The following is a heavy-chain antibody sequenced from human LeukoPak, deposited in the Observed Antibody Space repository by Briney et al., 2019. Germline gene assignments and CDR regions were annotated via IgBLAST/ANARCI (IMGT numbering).Heavy chain of an antibody. J-gene: IGHJ6*02. Sequence: GGSLRLSCAASGFTFSSYSMNWVRQAPGKGLEWVSSISSSSSYIYYADSVKGRFTISRDNAKNSLYLQMNSLSVEDTAAYYCARIYGLYQEAMDVWGPGITVTVSS. V-gene: IGHV3-21*04. D-gene: IGHD3-16*02. CDR1: GFTFSSYS. CDR3: ARIYGLYQEAMDV. CDR2: ISSSSSYI.